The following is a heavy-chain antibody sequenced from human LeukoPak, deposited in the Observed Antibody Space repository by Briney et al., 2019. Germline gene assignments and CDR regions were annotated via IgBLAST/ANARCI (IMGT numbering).Heavy chain of an antibody. CDR3: ATTAMVTKSAFDI. CDR2: IYPGDSDT. CDR1: GYSFTSYW. J-gene: IGHJ3*02. V-gene: IGHV5-51*01. D-gene: IGHD5-18*01. Sequence: GESLKISCKGSGYSFTSYWIGWVRQMPGKGLEWMGIIYPGDSDTRYSPSFQGQATISADKSISTAYLQWSSLKASDTAMYYCATTAMVTKSAFDIWGQGTMVTVSS.